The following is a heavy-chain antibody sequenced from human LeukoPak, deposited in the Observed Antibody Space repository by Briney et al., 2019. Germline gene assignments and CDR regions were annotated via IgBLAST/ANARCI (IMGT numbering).Heavy chain of an antibody. V-gene: IGHV3-30*02. D-gene: IGHD3-10*01. CDR1: GFTFSSYG. Sequence: GGSLRLSCAASGFTFSSYGMHWVRQAPGKGLEWVAFIRYDGSNKYYADSVKGRFTISRDNSKNTLYLQMNSLRAEDTAVYYCTSWPSSDTMVRGVIPFDYWGQGTLVTVSS. CDR2: IRYDGSNK. CDR3: TSWPSSDTMVRGVIPFDY. J-gene: IGHJ4*02.